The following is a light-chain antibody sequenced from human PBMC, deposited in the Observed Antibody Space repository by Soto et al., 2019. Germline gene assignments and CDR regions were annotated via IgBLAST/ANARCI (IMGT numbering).Light chain of an antibody. V-gene: IGLV2-8*01. Sequence: QSALTQPPSASGSPGQSVTISCTGTSSDVGGYNYVSWYQQHPGKAPKLMIYEVSKRPSGVPDRFSGSKSSNTASLTVSGLQAEDEADYYCSSYAGSNLGVFGTGTKATVL. CDR2: EVS. CDR1: SSDVGGYNY. J-gene: IGLJ1*01. CDR3: SSYAGSNLGV.